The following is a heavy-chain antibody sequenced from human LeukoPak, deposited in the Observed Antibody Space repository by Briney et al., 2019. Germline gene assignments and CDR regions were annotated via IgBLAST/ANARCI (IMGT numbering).Heavy chain of an antibody. D-gene: IGHD2-15*01. CDR1: GFTFSSYW. CDR3: ASHQEWQLPSGFDI. Sequence: GGSLRLSCAASGFTFSSYWMSWVRRAPGKGLEWVANIKQDGSEKYYVDSVKGRFTISRDNAKNSLDLQMNSLRAEDTAVYYCASHQEWQLPSGFDIWGQGTMVTVSS. J-gene: IGHJ3*02. V-gene: IGHV3-7*05. CDR2: IKQDGSEK.